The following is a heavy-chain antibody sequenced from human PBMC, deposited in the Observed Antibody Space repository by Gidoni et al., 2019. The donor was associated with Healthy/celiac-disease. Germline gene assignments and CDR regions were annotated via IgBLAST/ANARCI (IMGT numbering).Heavy chain of an antibody. Sequence: QVQLLESGGGVVQPGRSLRLSCAASGFTFSSYGMHWVGQAPGKGLEWVAVISYDGSNKYYADSVKGRFTISRDNSKNTLYLQMNSLRAEDTAVYYCAKYGRDSSSLGIWGQGTMVTVSS. CDR3: AKYGRDSSSLGI. CDR2: ISYDGSNK. D-gene: IGHD6-13*01. J-gene: IGHJ3*02. V-gene: IGHV3-30*18. CDR1: GFTFSSYG.